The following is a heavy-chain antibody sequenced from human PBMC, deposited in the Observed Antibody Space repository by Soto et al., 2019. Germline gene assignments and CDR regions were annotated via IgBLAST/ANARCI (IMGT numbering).Heavy chain of an antibody. CDR3: AKDGGYSYGYPDY. CDR1: GFTFSSYA. V-gene: IGHV3-23*01. D-gene: IGHD5-18*01. CDR2: ISGSGGST. J-gene: IGHJ4*02. Sequence: GGSLRLSCAASGFTFSSYAMSWVRQAPGKGLEWVSAISGSGGSTYYADSVKGRFTISRDNSKNTLYLQMNSLRVEDTAVYYCAKDGGYSYGYPDYWGQGTLVTVSS.